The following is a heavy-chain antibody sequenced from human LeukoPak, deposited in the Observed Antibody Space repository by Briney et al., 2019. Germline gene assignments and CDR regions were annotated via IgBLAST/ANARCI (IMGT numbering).Heavy chain of an antibody. CDR2: INPNSGGT. CDR3: ARTGTPTADWFDP. CDR1: GYTFTDYF. D-gene: IGHD1-1*01. Sequence: GASVKVSCKASGYTFTDYFMHWVRQAPGQGLEWMGWINPNSGGTHYAQKFQGRVTMTRGTSISTAYMELSRLRTDDTAFYYCARTGTPTADWFDPWGQGTLVTVSS. J-gene: IGHJ5*02. V-gene: IGHV1-2*02.